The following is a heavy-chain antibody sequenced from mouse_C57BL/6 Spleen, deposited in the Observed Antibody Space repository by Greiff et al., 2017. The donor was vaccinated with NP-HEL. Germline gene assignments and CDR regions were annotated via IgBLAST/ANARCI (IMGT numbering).Heavy chain of an antibody. V-gene: IGHV1-42*01. CDR2: INPSTGGT. CDR3: ARRDYGSSSWFAY. Sequence: VQLQQSGPELVKPGASVKISCKASGYSFTGYYMNWVKQSPEKSLEWIGEINPSTGGTTYNQKFKAKATLTVDKSSSTAYMQLKSLTSEDSAVYYCARRDYGSSSWFAYWGQGTLVTVSA. CDR1: GYSFTGYY. J-gene: IGHJ3*01. D-gene: IGHD1-1*01.